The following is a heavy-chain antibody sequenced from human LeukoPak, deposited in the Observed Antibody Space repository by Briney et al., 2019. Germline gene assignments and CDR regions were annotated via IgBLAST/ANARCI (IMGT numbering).Heavy chain of an antibody. CDR2: ISGSASDV. D-gene: IGHD2-21*02. J-gene: IGHJ4*02. V-gene: IGHV3-11*01. CDR1: GFTFSDSY. CDR3: ARSSVVTAMVHLDY. Sequence: GGSLRLSCAASGFTFSDSYMTWIRQAPGKGLELLSYISGSASDVNYIDSVRGRFTISRDNAKNSLYLHMNSLTVEDTAVYYCARSSVVTAMVHLDYWGQGTPVTVSS.